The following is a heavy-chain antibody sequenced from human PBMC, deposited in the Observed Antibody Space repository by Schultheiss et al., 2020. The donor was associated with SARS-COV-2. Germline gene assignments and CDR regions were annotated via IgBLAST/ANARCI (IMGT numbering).Heavy chain of an antibody. CDR3: ARLTPPPDSSGYYDAFDI. D-gene: IGHD3-22*01. J-gene: IGHJ3*02. CDR1: GGSISSGGYY. V-gene: IGHV4-31*03. CDR2: IYYSGST. Sequence: SETLSLTCTVSGGSISSGGYYWSWIRQHPGKGLEWIGYIYYSGSTYYNPSLKSRVTISVDTSKNQFSLKLSSVTAADTAVYYCARLTPPPDSSGYYDAFDIWGQGTMVTVSS.